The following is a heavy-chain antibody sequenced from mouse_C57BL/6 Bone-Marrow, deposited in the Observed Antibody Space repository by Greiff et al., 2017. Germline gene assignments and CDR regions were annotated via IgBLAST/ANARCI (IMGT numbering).Heavy chain of an antibody. V-gene: IGHV1-59*01. J-gene: IGHJ2*01. CDR3: ACITTVFDY. D-gene: IGHD1-1*01. CDR2: IDPSDSYT. Sequence: QVQLQQPGAELVRPGTSVKLSCKASGYTFTSYWMHWVKQRPGQGLEWIGVIDPSDSYTNYNQKFKGKATLTVDTSSSTAYMQLSSLTSDDSAVYYCACITTVFDYWGQGTTLTVSS. CDR1: GYTFTSYW.